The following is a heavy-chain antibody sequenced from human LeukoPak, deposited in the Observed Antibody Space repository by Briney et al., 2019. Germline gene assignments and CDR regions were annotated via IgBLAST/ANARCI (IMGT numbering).Heavy chain of an antibody. CDR2: ISSSSSYI. V-gene: IGHV3-21*01. Sequence: GGSLRLSCAASGFTFSSYSMNWVREAPGKGLEWVSSISSSSSYIYYADSVKGRFTISRDNAKNSLYLQMNSLRAEDTAVYYCARDVVRGVIIPYFDYWGQGTLVTVSS. CDR3: ARDVVRGVIIPYFDY. J-gene: IGHJ4*02. CDR1: GFTFSSYS. D-gene: IGHD3-10*01.